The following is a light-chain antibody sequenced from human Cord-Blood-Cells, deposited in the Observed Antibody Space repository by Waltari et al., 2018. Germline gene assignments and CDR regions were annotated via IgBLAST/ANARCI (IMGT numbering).Light chain of an antibody. J-gene: IGKJ1*01. Sequence: IQLTQSPPSLSASVGDRVTITCRASQGISSYLAWYQQKPGKAPKLLIYPASTLQSGVPSRFSGSGSGTDFTLTISSLQPEDFATYYCQQLNSYPWTFGQGTKVEIK. CDR2: PAS. CDR3: QQLNSYPWT. V-gene: IGKV1-9*01. CDR1: QGISSY.